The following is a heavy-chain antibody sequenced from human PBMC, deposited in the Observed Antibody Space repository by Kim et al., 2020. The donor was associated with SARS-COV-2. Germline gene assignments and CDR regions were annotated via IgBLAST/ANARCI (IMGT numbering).Heavy chain of an antibody. CDR1: GFPFSTYA. CDR2: IGGSGGST. D-gene: IGHD1-7*01. CDR3: AKLGELPIFDC. J-gene: IGHJ4*02. Sequence: GGSLRLSCAASGFPFSTYAMTWVRQAPGKGLECISGIGGSGGSTYYADSVKGRFTISRHNSKNTLYLQMNSLRAEDTALYYCAKLGELPIFDCWGQGTLVTVSS. V-gene: IGHV3-23*01.